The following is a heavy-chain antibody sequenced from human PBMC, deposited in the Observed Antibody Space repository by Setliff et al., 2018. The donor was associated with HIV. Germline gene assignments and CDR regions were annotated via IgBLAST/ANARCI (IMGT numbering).Heavy chain of an antibody. Sequence: PGESLKISCKVSGYSFTNYLIVWVRQMSGKGLEWMGSINPGDSETTYSPSFEGQVTMSVDTSISIAYLQWSSLRASDTAIYYCARAPPGIQNDAFDVWGQGTMVTVSS. V-gene: IGHV5-51*01. CDR1: GYSFTNYL. CDR2: INPGDSET. CDR3: ARAPPGIQNDAFDV. J-gene: IGHJ3*01.